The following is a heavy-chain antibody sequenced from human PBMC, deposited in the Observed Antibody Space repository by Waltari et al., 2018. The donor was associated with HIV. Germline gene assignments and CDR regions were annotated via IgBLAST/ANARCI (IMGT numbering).Heavy chain of an antibody. CDR2: INPSGGST. D-gene: IGHD4-17*01. CDR1: GYTFTSYY. Sequence: QVQLVQSGAEVKQPGASVKVSCKASGYTFTSYYLPWLPQAPCQGLEWMGIINPSGGSTSYAQKFQGRVTMTRDTSTSTVYMELSSLRSEDTAVYYCARHPAAGHHDYGGITFDYWGQGTLVTVSS. CDR3: ARHPAAGHHDYGGITFDY. V-gene: IGHV1-46*01. J-gene: IGHJ4*02.